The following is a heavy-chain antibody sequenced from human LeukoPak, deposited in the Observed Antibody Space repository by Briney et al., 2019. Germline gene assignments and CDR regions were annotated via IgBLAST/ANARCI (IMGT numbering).Heavy chain of an antibody. CDR3: ARPGVRGVITWFDP. CDR1: GGSFSGYY. J-gene: IGHJ5*02. Sequence: PSETLSLTCAVYGGSFSGYYWSWIRQPPGKGLEWIGEINHSGSTNYNPSLKSRVTISVDTSKNQFSLKLCSVTAADTAVYYCARPGVRGVITWFDPWGQGTLVTVSS. CDR2: INHSGST. V-gene: IGHV4-34*01. D-gene: IGHD3-10*01.